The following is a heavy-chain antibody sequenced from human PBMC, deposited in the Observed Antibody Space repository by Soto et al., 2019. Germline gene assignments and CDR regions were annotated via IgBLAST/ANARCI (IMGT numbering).Heavy chain of an antibody. J-gene: IGHJ3*02. V-gene: IGHV6-1*01. Sequence: SQTLSLTCAISGDSVSSNSAVWNWIRQSPSRGLEWLGRTYYRSKWHNDYAVSVKSRITINPDTSKNQFSLQLNSVTPEDTAVYYCARGWLQSGFDIWGQGTMVTVSS. CDR3: ARGWLQSGFDI. CDR1: GDSVSSNSAV. CDR2: TYYRSKWHN. D-gene: IGHD5-12*01.